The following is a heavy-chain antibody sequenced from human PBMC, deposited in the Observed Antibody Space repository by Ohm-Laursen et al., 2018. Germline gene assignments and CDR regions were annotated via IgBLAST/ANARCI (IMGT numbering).Heavy chain of an antibody. CDR3: AKDISPVQPDYFDY. J-gene: IGHJ4*02. Sequence: GSLRLSCSASGFTFSSYAMSWVRQAPGKGLEWVSAISGSGGSKYYADSVKGRFTISRDNSKNTLYLQMSSLRAEDTAVYYCAKDISPVQPDYFDYWGQGTLVTVSS. CDR1: GFTFSSYA. D-gene: IGHD1-1*01. V-gene: IGHV3-23*01. CDR2: ISGSGGSK.